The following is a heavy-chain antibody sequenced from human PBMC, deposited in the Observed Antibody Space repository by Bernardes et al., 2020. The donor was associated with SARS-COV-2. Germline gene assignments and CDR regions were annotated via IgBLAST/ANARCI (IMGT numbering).Heavy chain of an antibody. CDR1: GSSISSYY. CDR2: TYYNGST. Sequence: SESLSLTCTASGSSISSYYWSWIRQPPGKGLEWIGHTYYNGSTNYNHSLKSRVTISVDRSKNQFSLKLSSVTAADTAVYYCARALYCTNGVCYPNWFDPWGQGTLVTVSS. CDR3: ARALYCTNGVCYPNWFDP. V-gene: IGHV4-59*12. D-gene: IGHD2-8*01. J-gene: IGHJ5*02.